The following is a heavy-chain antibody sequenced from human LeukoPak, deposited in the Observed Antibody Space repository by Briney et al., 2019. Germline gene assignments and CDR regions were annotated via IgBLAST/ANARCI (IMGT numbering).Heavy chain of an antibody. CDR3: ASSTSSSWPYYYGMDV. Sequence: SETLSLTCTVSGGSISSYYWSWIRQPPGKGLEWIGCIYYSGSTNYNPSLKSRVTISVDTSKNQFSLKLSSVTAADTAVYYCASSTSSSWPYYYGMDVWGQGTTVTVSS. D-gene: IGHD6-13*01. CDR2: IYYSGST. J-gene: IGHJ6*02. V-gene: IGHV4-59*01. CDR1: GGSISSYY.